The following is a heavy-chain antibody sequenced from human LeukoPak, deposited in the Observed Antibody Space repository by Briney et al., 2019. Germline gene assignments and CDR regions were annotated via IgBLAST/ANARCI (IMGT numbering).Heavy chain of an antibody. J-gene: IGHJ6*04. CDR1: GGSISSYY. V-gene: IGHV4-59*01. D-gene: IGHD3-10*01. CDR3: ARGWLWFGLDV. Sequence: SETLSLTCTVSGGSISSYYWSWVRQPPGKGLEWIGYIYYSGSTNYNPSLKSRVTISVDTSTKQFSLKLSSVTAADTAVYYCARGWLWFGLDVWGKGTTVTVSS. CDR2: IYYSGST.